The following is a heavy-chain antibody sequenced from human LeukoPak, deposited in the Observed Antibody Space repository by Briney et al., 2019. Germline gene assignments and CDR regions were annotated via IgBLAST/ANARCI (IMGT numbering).Heavy chain of an antibody. CDR3: ASLDRYYYGSGSYYTPYSDY. D-gene: IGHD3-10*01. J-gene: IGHJ4*02. CDR2: ISSSGSTI. CDR1: GFTFSDYY. V-gene: IGHV3-11*04. Sequence: GGSLRLSCAASGFTFSDYYMSWIRQAPGKGLEWVSYISSSGSTIYYADSVKGRFTISRDNAKNSLYLQMNSLRAEDTAVYYCASLDRYYYGSGSYYTPYSDYWGQGTLVTVSS.